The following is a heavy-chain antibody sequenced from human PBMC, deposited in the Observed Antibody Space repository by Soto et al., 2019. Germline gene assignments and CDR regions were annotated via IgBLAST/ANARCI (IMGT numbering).Heavy chain of an antibody. Sequence: QITLKESGPPLVNPTQTLTLTCTFSGFSLSTSGVGVGWIRQPPGKALEWLALIYWDDDKRYSPSLKSRLTIAKDTSKNQVVLTLTKLDTVDTATYYCARGGWTTYDSAFFAYWGQGTLVTVSS. V-gene: IGHV2-5*02. CDR3: ARGGWTTYDSAFFAY. CDR2: IYWDDDK. J-gene: IGHJ4*02. CDR1: GFSLSTSGVG. D-gene: IGHD3-22*01.